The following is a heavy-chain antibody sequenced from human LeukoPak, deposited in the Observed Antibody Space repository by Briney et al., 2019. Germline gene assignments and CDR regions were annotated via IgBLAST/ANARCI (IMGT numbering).Heavy chain of an antibody. D-gene: IGHD3-10*01. Sequence: GGSLRLSCAASGFTFSSYAMSWVRQAPGKGLEWVSAISGSGGSTYYADSVKGRFTLSRDNSKNTLYLQMNSLRAEDTAVYYCAKDIAMVRGVIIRTTNFDYWGQGTLVTVSS. J-gene: IGHJ4*02. V-gene: IGHV3-23*01. CDR1: GFTFSSYA. CDR2: ISGSGGST. CDR3: AKDIAMVRGVIIRTTNFDY.